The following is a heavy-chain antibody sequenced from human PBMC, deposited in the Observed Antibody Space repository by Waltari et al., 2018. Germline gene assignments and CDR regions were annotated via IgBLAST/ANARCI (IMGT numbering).Heavy chain of an antibody. J-gene: IGHJ4*02. CDR1: GFTFSIYE. V-gene: IGHV3-48*03. CDR2: ISTSDNSI. Sequence: EVQLMESGGGLVQPGVSLRLSCAASGFTFSIYEMNWILQAPGKGLEWVSYISTSDNSIYCADSVKGRFTISRDDAKNSLYLQMNSLRADDTAIFYCARGGEGSSWPFDYWGQGTLVTVSS. CDR3: ARGGEGSSWPFDY. D-gene: IGHD6-13*01.